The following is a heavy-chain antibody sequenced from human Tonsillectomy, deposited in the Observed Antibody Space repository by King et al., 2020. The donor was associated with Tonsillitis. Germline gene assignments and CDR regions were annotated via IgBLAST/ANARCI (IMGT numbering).Heavy chain of an antibody. J-gene: IGHJ4*02. V-gene: IGHV3-64D*06. D-gene: IGHD3-10*01. Sequence: VQLVESGGALVQSGGSLRLSCSASGFTFSHNVMHWVRQAPGKGLQYVSGISGNGDNTYYADSVKGRFTISRDNSKNTLYLQMSSLGPEDTALYYCVKGGVFTMVRGVFDVDYWGQGTLVTVSS. CDR1: GFTFSHNV. CDR3: VKGGVFTMVRGVFDVDY. CDR2: ISGNGDNT.